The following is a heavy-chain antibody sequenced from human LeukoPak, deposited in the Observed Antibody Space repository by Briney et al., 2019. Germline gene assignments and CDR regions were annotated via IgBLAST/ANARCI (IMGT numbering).Heavy chain of an antibody. CDR3: ARSYNSGSYYPYFFDY. Sequence: SETLSLTCTVSGGSIRSHFWSWIRQPPGKGLEWIGPIYYTGSTNYNPSLKSRVTISVDTSNNRFSLRLSSLTAADTAVYYCARSYNSGSYYPYFFDYWGQGTLVTVSS. J-gene: IGHJ4*02. V-gene: IGHV4-59*11. CDR2: IYYTGST. CDR1: GGSIRSHF. D-gene: IGHD3-10*01.